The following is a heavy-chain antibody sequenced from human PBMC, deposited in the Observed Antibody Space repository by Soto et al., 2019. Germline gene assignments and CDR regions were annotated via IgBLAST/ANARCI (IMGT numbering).Heavy chain of an antibody. V-gene: IGHV3-23*01. Sequence: EVILLESGGHLVAPGESLRLSCVASGFSFSSSALTWVRQAPGKGLEWVADISGQGGTTYYADSVKGRFIISRDNSKNTLSLQMTSLRVEDTAVYYCAKENDYSIIESNWFDAWGPGTLVTASS. CDR1: GFSFSSSA. CDR3: AKENDYSIIESNWFDA. D-gene: IGHD4-4*01. CDR2: ISGQGGTT. J-gene: IGHJ5*02.